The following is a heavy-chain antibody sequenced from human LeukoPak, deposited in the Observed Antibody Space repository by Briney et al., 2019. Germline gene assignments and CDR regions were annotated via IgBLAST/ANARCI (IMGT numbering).Heavy chain of an antibody. Sequence: GGSLRLSCAASGFTFSNCGVNWVRQAPGKGLEWVSLIHNGGATYYADSVKGRFTISRDNSQNTLFLQMNSLRAEDTAVYYCAKDQSWGRHYIDYWGQGALVTVSS. D-gene: IGHD2-2*02. J-gene: IGHJ4*02. CDR3: AKDQSWGRHYIDY. CDR2: IHNGGAT. CDR1: GFTFSNCG. V-gene: IGHV3-23*01.